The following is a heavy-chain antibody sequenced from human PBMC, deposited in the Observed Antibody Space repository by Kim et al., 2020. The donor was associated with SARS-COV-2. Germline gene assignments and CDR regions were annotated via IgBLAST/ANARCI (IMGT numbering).Heavy chain of an antibody. J-gene: IGHJ4*02. D-gene: IGHD6-25*01. Sequence: GSTNYNPSLKSRVTISVDTSKKQFSLKLSSVTAADTAVYYCARYSGWVDYWGQGTLVTVSS. CDR3: ARYSGWVDY. V-gene: IGHV4-59*01. CDR2: GST.